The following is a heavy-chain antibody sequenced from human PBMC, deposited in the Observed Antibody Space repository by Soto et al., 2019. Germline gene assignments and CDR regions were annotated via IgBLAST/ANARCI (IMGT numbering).Heavy chain of an antibody. CDR2: IKSKTDGGTT. V-gene: IGHV3-15*01. Sequence: PGGSLRLSCAASGFTFSNAWMSWVRQAPGKGLEWVGRIKSKTDGGTTDYAAPVKGRFTISRDDSKNTLYLQMNSLKTEDTAVYYCTTRRGYSYGYGYYYYYGMDVWGQGTTVTVSS. J-gene: IGHJ6*02. CDR1: GFTFSNAW. D-gene: IGHD5-18*01. CDR3: TTRRGYSYGYGYYYYYGMDV.